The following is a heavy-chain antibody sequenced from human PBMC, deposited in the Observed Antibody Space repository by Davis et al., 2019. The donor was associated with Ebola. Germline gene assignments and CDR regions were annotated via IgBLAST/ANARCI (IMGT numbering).Heavy chain of an antibody. CDR2: IYYTGTA. CDR3: ARGMGLIASAGSVFDS. J-gene: IGHJ4*02. Sequence: MPSETLSLTCTVSDGSIHSYYWSWIRQSPEKGLEWIGYIYYTGTANYNPSLKSRVNMSADRSKNQPSLTLNSVTAADTAVYYCARGMGLIASAGSVFDSWGQGILVIVSS. V-gene: IGHV4-59*08. CDR1: DGSIHSYY. D-gene: IGHD6-13*01.